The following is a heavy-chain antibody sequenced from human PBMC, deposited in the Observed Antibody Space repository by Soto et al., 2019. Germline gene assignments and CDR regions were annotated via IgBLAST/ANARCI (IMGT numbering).Heavy chain of an antibody. J-gene: IGHJ4*02. D-gene: IGHD3-10*01. CDR1: GFTFSSYL. CDR3: ARDDEGGSDCDLGY. V-gene: IGHV3-30-3*01. CDR2: ISRDGSNE. Sequence: QVQLVESGGGVVQPGRSLRLSCATSGFTFSSYLIHWVRQTPDKGLERVAFISRDGSNEYYADSVKVRFTISRDNSKNTLYLEMNSLRAEDTAVYYCARDDEGGSDCDLGYWGQGTLVTVSS.